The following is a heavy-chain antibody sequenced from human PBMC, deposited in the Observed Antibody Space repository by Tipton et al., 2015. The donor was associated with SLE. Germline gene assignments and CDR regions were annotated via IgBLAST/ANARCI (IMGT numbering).Heavy chain of an antibody. Sequence: QLVQSGAGVKKPGESLRISCRASGYNFTSSWISWVRQMPGKGLEWMGTIDPTDSYTDYSPSVQGHVTISADKSIRTAYLQWGSLKASDSAMYYCARHGTVTSVSLSGDYWGHRTLGTGSS. CDR1: GYNFTSSW. J-gene: IGHJ4*01. CDR2: IDPTDSYT. D-gene: IGHD4-11*01. CDR3: ARHGTVTSVSLSGDY. V-gene: IGHV5-10-1*01.